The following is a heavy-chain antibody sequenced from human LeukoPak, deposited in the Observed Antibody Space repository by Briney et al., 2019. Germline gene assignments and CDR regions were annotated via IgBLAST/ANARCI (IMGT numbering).Heavy chain of an antibody. J-gene: IGHJ3*02. CDR1: GFTFSKYW. CDR2: IKTDGSST. V-gene: IGHV3-74*01. CDR3: ARAVDYYDSSGWI. Sequence: PGGSLRLSCAASGFTFSKYWMHWVRKAPGKGLVWVSRIKTDGSSTNYADSVKGRFTISRDNAKNTLYLQMNSLRAEDTAVYYCARAVDYYDSSGWIWGRGTMVTVSS. D-gene: IGHD3-22*01.